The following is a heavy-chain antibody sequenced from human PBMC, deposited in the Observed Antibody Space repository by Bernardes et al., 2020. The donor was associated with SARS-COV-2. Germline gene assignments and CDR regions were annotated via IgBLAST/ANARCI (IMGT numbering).Heavy chain of an antibody. J-gene: IGHJ4*02. D-gene: IGHD3-22*01. CDR2: IYYSGST. V-gene: IGHV4-31*03. CDR3: ARSGLSGYYLNFDY. Sequence: SETLSLTCTVSGGSISSGGYYWSWIRQHPGKGLEWIGYIYYSGSTYYNPSLKSRVTISVDTSKNQFSLKLSSVTAADTAVYYCARSGLSGYYLNFDYWGQGTLVTVSS. CDR1: GGSISSGGYY.